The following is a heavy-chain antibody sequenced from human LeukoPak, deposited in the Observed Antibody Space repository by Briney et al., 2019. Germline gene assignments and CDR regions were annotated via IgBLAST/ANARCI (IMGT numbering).Heavy chain of an antibody. J-gene: IGHJ6*02. D-gene: IGHD6-19*01. CDR3: ARDTEEQWLVPWGIYYYYGMDV. Sequence: SVKASCKASGGTFNTYVFSWVRQAPGQGLEWMGGIIPISGTGNYAQKFQGRATITADESTSTVYMELSSLRSEDTAVYYCARDTEEQWLVPWGIYYYYGMDVWGQGTTVTVSS. CDR2: IIPISGTG. CDR1: GGTFNTYV. V-gene: IGHV1-69*13.